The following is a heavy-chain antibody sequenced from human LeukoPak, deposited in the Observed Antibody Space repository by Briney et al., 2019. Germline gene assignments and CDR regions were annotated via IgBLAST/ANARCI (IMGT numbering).Heavy chain of an antibody. V-gene: IGHV3-7*01. D-gene: IGHD1-26*01. CDR2: IKEDGSEK. J-gene: IGHJ4*02. CDR1: GFTFSSYW. CDR3: ARIVGTTPQFDF. Sequence: GGFLRLSCAASGFTFSSYWMTWVRQAPGKGLEWVANIKEDGSEKYYTDSMKGRFTISRDNAKNSLYLQMNSLRAEDAAVYYCARIVGTTPQFDFWGQGTLVTVSS.